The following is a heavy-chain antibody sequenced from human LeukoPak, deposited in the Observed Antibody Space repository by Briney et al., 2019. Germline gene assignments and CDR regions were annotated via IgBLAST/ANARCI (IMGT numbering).Heavy chain of an antibody. CDR1: GDSTSSGSYY. CDR2: IYSSGST. J-gene: IGHJ3*02. Sequence: SQTLSLTCTVSGDSTSSGSYYWSWIRQPAGKGLEWIGRIYSSGSTNYNPSLKSRVTISSDTSKNQFSLKLSSVTGADTAVYYCAGTATNGGAFDIWGKGQWSPSLQ. D-gene: IGHD2-8*01. V-gene: IGHV4-61*02. CDR3: AGTATNGGAFDI.